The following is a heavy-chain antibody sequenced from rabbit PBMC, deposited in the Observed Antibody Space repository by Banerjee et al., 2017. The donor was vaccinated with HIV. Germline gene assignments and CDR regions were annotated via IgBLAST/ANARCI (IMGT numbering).Heavy chain of an antibody. Sequence: QSLEESGGDLVKPGASLTLTCTASGFDLSSSYYMCWVRQAPGKGLEWIACIYIGSSDNAYFAIWAKCPFTVSKPSSTPVALHTPSLFAADTVTYFCARDRGCGYALDPWGPGTLVTVS. CDR1: GFDLSSSYY. V-gene: IGHV1S40*01. CDR2: IYIGSSDNA. J-gene: IGHJ2*01. CDR3: ARDRGCGYALDP. D-gene: IGHD4-1*01.